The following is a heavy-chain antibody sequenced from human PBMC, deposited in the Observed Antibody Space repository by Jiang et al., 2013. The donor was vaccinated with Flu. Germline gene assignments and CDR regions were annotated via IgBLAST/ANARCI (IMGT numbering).Heavy chain of an antibody. Sequence: EVKKPGASVKVSCKASGYSFTTYDVIWVRQAPGQGLEWMGWISGDNGNTVYAQKLQGRVTMTTDTSTSTAYMEVRSLRSDDTAVYFCARAVPLAPVYYAMDVWGQGTTVTVSS. CDR3: ARAVPLAPVYYAMDV. D-gene: IGHD2/OR15-2a*01. CDR1: GYSFTTYD. J-gene: IGHJ6*02. CDR2: ISGDNGNT. V-gene: IGHV1-18*01.